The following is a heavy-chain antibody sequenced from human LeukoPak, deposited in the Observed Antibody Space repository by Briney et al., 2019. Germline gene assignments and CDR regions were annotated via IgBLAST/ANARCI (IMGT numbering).Heavy chain of an antibody. CDR1: GFTFSSYG. J-gene: IGHJ4*02. Sequence: GRPLRLSCAASGFTFSSYGMHWVRQAPGKGLEWVAVIWYDGSNKYYADSVKGRFTISRDNSKNTLYLQMNSLRAEDTAVYYCAKDYPTPAHWGQGTLVTVSS. CDR3: AKDYPTPAH. CDR2: IWYDGSNK. V-gene: IGHV3-33*06.